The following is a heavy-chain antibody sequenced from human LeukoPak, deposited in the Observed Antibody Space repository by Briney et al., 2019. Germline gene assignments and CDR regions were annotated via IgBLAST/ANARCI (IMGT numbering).Heavy chain of an antibody. V-gene: IGHV3-23*01. CDR3: ARAFRGLREYYYYMDV. J-gene: IGHJ6*03. CDR1: GFTFSTYI. CDR2: ISGSGGST. Sequence: GGSLRLSCAASGFTFSTYIMNWVRQAPGKGLEWVSAISGSGGSTYYADSVRGRFTISRDNSKNTLYLQMNSLRAEDTALYYCARAFRGLREYYYYMDVWGKGTTVTVSS. D-gene: IGHD3-16*01.